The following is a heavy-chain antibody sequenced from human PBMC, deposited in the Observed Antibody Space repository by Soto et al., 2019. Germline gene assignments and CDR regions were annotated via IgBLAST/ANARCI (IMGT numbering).Heavy chain of an antibody. Sequence: PSETLSLTCTVSGGSISSSSHYWGWIRQPPGKGLEWIGSIYYSGSTYHNPSLKSRVTISVGTSKNQFSLKLRSATAADTAVYFCARHATYSSGWLAYWGQGTLVTVSS. CDR3: ARHATYSSGWLAY. J-gene: IGHJ4*02. D-gene: IGHD6-19*01. CDR1: GGSISSSSHY. CDR2: IYYSGST. V-gene: IGHV4-39*01.